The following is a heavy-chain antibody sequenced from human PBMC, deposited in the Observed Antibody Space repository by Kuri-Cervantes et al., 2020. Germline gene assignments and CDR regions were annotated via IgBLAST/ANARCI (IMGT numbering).Heavy chain of an antibody. CDR2: IWYDGSNK. V-gene: IGHV3-30*02. J-gene: IGHJ4*02. D-gene: IGHD3-22*01. Sequence: GESLKISCAASGFTFSSYGIHWVRQAPGKGLEWVAVIWYDGSNKYYADSVKGRFTISRDNSKNTLYLQMNSLRAEDTAVYYCAKSGYYYDSSGYYGPLGGFDYWGQGTLVTVSS. CDR1: GFTFSSYG. CDR3: AKSGYYYDSSGYYGPLGGFDY.